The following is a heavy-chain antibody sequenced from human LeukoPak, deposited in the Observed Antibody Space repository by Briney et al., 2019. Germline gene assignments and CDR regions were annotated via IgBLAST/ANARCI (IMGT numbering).Heavy chain of an antibody. J-gene: IGHJ3*02. D-gene: IGHD5-24*01. Sequence: GGSLRLSCVASGFNFTSYWMHWVRQAPGKGLVWLSRINSDGSSTTYADSVKGRFTISRDNAKKTLYLQMNSLRAEDTAVYYCARPTEMATIRDAFDIWGQGTLVTVSS. CDR2: INSDGSST. CDR1: GFNFTSYW. V-gene: IGHV3-74*01. CDR3: ARPTEMATIRDAFDI.